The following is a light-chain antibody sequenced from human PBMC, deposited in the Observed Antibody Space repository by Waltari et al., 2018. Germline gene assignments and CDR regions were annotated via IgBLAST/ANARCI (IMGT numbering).Light chain of an antibody. CDR3: QQYDNLPLT. CDR2: DAS. CDR1: QDMSNY. V-gene: IGKV1-33*01. Sequence: DIQMTQSPSSLSASVADRVTITCQAGQDMSNYLNWYQQKPGKAPQLLIYDASNLETGVPSRFSGSGSGTDFTFTISSLQPEDIATYYCQQYDNLPLTFGGGTKLEIK. J-gene: IGKJ4*01.